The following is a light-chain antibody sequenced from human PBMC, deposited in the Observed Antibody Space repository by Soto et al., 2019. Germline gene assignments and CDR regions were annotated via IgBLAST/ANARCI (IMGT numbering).Light chain of an antibody. V-gene: IGLV4-60*02. J-gene: IGLJ3*02. CDR3: ETWYSNTHKV. CDR1: SGHNTYI. CDR2: LDRSGRY. Sequence: QPVLTQSSSASASLGSSVKLTCILSSGHNTYIIAWHQQQPGKAPRFLMTLDRSGRYNRGSGVPDRFSGSSSGADRYLTISNLQFEDEGDYYCETWYSNTHKVFGGGTKLTVL.